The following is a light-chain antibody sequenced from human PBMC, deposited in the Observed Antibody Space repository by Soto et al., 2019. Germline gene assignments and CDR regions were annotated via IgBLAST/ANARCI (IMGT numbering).Light chain of an antibody. CDR1: SSDVGSYNL. CDR2: EGS. Sequence: QSALTQPASVSGSPGQSITISCTGTSSDVGSYNLVSWYQQHPGKAPKLMIYEGSKRPSGVSNRFSGSKSGNTASLTVSGLQAEDEADYYCSSYAGSSNVFGTGTKLTVL. V-gene: IGLV2-14*02. J-gene: IGLJ1*01. CDR3: SSYAGSSNV.